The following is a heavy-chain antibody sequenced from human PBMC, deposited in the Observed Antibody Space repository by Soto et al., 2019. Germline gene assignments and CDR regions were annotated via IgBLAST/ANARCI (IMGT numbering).Heavy chain of an antibody. D-gene: IGHD6-19*01. J-gene: IGHJ4*02. CDR1: GYSFTSYW. CDR3: ARQLGAVADPYGPPRAVDY. V-gene: IGHV5-10-1*01. Sequence: PGESLKSSCKGSGYSFTSYWISWVRQMPGKGLEWMGRIDPSDSYTNYSPSFQGHVTISADKSISTAYLQWSSLKASDTAMYYCARQLGAVADPYGPPRAVDYWGRGTLVTVSS. CDR2: IDPSDSYT.